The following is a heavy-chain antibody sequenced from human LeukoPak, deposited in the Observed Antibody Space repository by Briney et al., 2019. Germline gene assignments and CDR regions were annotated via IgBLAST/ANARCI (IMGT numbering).Heavy chain of an antibody. J-gene: IGHJ4*02. V-gene: IGHV1-69*13. D-gene: IGHD5-12*01. CDR2: IIPIFGTA. CDR3: VRDLSGGYSGYDYYFDY. CDR1: GGTFSSYA. Sequence: ASVKVSCKASGGTFSSYAISWVRQAPGQGLEWMGGIIPIFGTANYAQKFQGRVTITADESTSTAYMELSSLRSEDTAVYYCVRDLSGGYSGYDYYFDYWGQGTLVTVSS.